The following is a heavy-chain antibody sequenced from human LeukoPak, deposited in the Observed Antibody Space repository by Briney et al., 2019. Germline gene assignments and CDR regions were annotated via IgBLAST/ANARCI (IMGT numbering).Heavy chain of an antibody. J-gene: IGHJ6*02. Sequence: SETLSLTCTVSGGSISSYYWSWIRQPPGKGLGWIGYIYYSGSTNYNPSLKSRVTISVDTSKNQFSLKLSSVTAADTAVYYCARQGSYGYYYHGMDVWGQGTTVTVSS. D-gene: IGHD3-10*01. CDR3: ARQGSYGYYYHGMDV. V-gene: IGHV4-59*08. CDR1: GGSISSYY. CDR2: IYYSGST.